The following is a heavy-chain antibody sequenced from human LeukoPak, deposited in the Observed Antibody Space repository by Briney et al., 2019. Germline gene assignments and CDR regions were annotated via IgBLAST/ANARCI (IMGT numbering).Heavy chain of an antibody. D-gene: IGHD2-2*01. CDR2: IYTSGST. CDR3: ARDDIVVVPAANPFDY. V-gene: IGHV4-61*02. J-gene: IGHJ4*02. Sequence: SETLSLTCTVSGGSISSGSYYWSWIRQPAGKGLEWIGRIYTSGSTNYNPSLKSRVTISVDTSKNQFSLKLSSVTAADTAVYYCARDDIVVVPAANPFDYWGQGTLVTVSS. CDR1: GGSISSGSYY.